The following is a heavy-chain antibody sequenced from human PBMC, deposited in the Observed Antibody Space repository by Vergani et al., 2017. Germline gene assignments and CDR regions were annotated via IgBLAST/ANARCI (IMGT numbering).Heavy chain of an antibody. CDR1: GGSISSGDYY. V-gene: IGHV4-30-4*01. J-gene: IGHJ6*03. D-gene: IGHD3-10*01. Sequence: QVQLQESGPGLVKPSQTLSLTCTVSGGSISSGDYYWSWIRQPPGKGLEWIGYIYYSGSTYYNPSLKSRVTISVDTSKNQFSLKLSSVTAADTAVYYCARDGGNYGSVSYYSSGYYYYYMDVWGKGTTVTVSS. CDR3: ARDGGNYGSVSYYSSGYYYYYMDV. CDR2: IYYSGST.